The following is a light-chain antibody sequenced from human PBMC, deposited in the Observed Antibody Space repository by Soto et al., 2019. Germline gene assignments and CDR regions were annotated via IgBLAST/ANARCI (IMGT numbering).Light chain of an antibody. J-gene: IGLJ2*01. Sequence: QSVLTQPASVSGSPGQSITISCTGTSSDVGSYNLVSWYQQHPGKAPKLMIYEGSKRPSGVSNRFSGSKSGNTASLTIPGLQAEDEADYYCCSYAGSSTSWVFGGGTKLTVL. CDR2: EGS. V-gene: IGLV2-23*01. CDR3: CSYAGSSTSWV. CDR1: SSDVGSYNL.